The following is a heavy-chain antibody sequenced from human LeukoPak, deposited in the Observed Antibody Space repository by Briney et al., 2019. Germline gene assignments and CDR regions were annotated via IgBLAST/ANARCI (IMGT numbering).Heavy chain of an antibody. J-gene: IGHJ3*02. CDR2: ISAYNGNT. D-gene: IGHD3-22*01. CDR1: GYTFTSYG. V-gene: IGHV1-18*01. CDR3: ARGGDMRVVGAFDI. Sequence: ASVKVSCKASGYTFTSYGINWVRQAPGQGLEWMGWISAYNGNTNYAQELQGRVTMTRDTSTSTVYMELRSLRSDDTALYYCARGGDMRVVGAFDIWGQGTMVTVSS.